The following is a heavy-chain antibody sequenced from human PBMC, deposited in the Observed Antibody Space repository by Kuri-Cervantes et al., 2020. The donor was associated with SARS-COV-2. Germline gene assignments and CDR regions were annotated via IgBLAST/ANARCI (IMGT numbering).Heavy chain of an antibody. CDR2: ISSSSSTI. CDR3: AIDRQLPDDFWSGWFDY. V-gene: IGHV3-48*01. CDR1: GFTFSSYS. D-gene: IGHD3-3*01. J-gene: IGHJ4*02. Sequence: GGSLRLSCAASGFTFSSYSMNWVRQAPGKGLEWVSYISSSSSTIYYADSVKGRFTISRDNAKNSLYLQMNSLRAEDTAVYYCAIDRQLPDDFWSGWFDYWGQGTLVTVSS.